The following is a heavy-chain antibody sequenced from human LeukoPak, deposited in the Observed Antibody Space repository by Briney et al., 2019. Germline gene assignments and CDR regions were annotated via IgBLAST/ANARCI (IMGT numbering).Heavy chain of an antibody. D-gene: IGHD2-15*01. V-gene: IGHV3-23*01. J-gene: IGHJ6*02. CDR1: GFTFSSYA. CDR3: AKVRGRYYYYGMDV. Sequence: PGGSLRLSCAASGFTFSSYAMSWVRQAPGEGLEWVSAISISGGSTYYADSVKGRFTISRDNSKNTLYLQMNSLRAEDTALYYCAKVRGRYYYYGMDVWGQGATVTVSS. CDR2: ISISGGST.